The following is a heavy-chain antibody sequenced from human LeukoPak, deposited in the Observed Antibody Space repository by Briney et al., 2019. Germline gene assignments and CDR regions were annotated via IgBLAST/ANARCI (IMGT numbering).Heavy chain of an antibody. Sequence: TSETLSLTCAVYGGSFSGYYWSWIRQPPGKGLEWIGEINHSGSTNYNPSLKSRVTISVDTSKNQFSLKLSSVTAADTAVYYCARVVGSSSWFGLYYYYGMDVWGQGTTVTVS. CDR2: INHSGST. CDR1: GGSFSGYY. J-gene: IGHJ6*02. CDR3: ARVVGSSSWFGLYYYYGMDV. D-gene: IGHD6-13*01. V-gene: IGHV4-34*01.